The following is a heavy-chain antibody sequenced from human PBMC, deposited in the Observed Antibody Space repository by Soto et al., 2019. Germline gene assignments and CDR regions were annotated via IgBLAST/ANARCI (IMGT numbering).Heavy chain of an antibody. Sequence: QVQLVQSGAEVKKPGASVKVSCKASGYTFSRYDLHWVRQAPGQRLEWMGWINAGNGNTKYSQKFQGRVTITRDTSVSTAHMELSSLRSEDTAVYYCVRDLGTELQWFDPWGQGTLVTVSS. CDR3: VRDLGTELQWFDP. D-gene: IGHD1-7*01. V-gene: IGHV1-3*01. J-gene: IGHJ5*02. CDR1: GYTFSRYD. CDR2: INAGNGNT.